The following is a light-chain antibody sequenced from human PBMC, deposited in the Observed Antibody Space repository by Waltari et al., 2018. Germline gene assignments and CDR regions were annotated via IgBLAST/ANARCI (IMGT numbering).Light chain of an antibody. J-gene: IGLJ2*01. CDR2: EVT. Sequence: QSALTQPASVSGSPGQSITISCTGSRSDIGSYTLVSWYQQHPGKVPKLLIYEVTKRPSGVSDRFSASKSGNTASLTISGLQAEDEADYYCCSYAGSYVLIGGGTKLTVL. CDR1: RSDIGSYTL. V-gene: IGLV2-23*02. CDR3: CSYAGSYVL.